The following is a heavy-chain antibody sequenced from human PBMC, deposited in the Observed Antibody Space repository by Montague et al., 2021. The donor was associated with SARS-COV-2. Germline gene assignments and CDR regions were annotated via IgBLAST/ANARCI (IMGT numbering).Heavy chain of an antibody. Sequence: SETLSLTCTVSGVSISGNTYFWGWIRQPPGKRLEWIASVYYSGSTXYNPSLKSRVTISVDTSKNQSSLQVSSVTAADSAIYYCARHRVVSGWGYFDHWGRGTLVTVS. J-gene: IGHJ4*02. CDR1: GVSISGNTYF. CDR2: VYYSGST. V-gene: IGHV4-39*01. D-gene: IGHD2-15*01. CDR3: ARHRVVSGWGYFDH.